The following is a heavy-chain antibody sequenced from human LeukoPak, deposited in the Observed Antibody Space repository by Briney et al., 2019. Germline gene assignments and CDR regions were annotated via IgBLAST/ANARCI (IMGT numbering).Heavy chain of an antibody. Sequence: ASVKVSCKASGYTFTSYEINWVRQATGQGLEWMGWMNPNSGNTGYAQKFQGRVTMTRNTPISTAYMELSSLRSEDTAVYYCAASQQQLVLDWFDPWGQGTLVTVSS. CDR3: AASQQQLVLDWFDP. J-gene: IGHJ5*02. V-gene: IGHV1-8*01. D-gene: IGHD6-13*01. CDR1: GYTFTSYE. CDR2: MNPNSGNT.